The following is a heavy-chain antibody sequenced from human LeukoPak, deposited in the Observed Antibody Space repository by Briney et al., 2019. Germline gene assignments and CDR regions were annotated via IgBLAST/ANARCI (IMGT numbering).Heavy chain of an antibody. CDR2: ISYDGSNK. Sequence: PGGSLRLSCAASGFTFSSYAMHWVRQAPGKGLKWVAVISYDGSNKYYADSVKGRFTISRDNSKNTLYLQMNSLRAEDTAVYYCARGPYCGGDCYSPYGAFDIWGQGTMVTVSS. CDR3: ARGPYCGGDCYSPYGAFDI. CDR1: GFTFSSYA. V-gene: IGHV3-30-3*01. J-gene: IGHJ3*02. D-gene: IGHD2-21*02.